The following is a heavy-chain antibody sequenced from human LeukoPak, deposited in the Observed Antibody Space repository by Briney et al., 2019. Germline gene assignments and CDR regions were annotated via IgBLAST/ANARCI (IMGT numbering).Heavy chain of an antibody. CDR2: INQDGSEQ. D-gene: IGHD2-2*01. CDR1: GFNFSSYW. V-gene: IGHV3-7*01. CDR3: ARVGYCSTTSCYWRAFDY. J-gene: IGHJ4*02. Sequence: GGSLRLSCAASGFNFSSYWMSWVRQAPGKGLVWVANINQDGSEQYYVDSVKGRFTISRDNTKNSLYLQMNSLRAEDTAVYYSARVGYCSTTSCYWRAFDYWGQGTLVTVSS.